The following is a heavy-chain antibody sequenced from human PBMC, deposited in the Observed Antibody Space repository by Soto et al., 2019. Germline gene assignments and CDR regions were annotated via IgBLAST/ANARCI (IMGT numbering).Heavy chain of an antibody. V-gene: IGHV4-31*03. CDR3: ARDRGRTVTTSYYQYYGMDV. J-gene: IGHJ6*02. Sequence: QVQLQESGPGLVKPSQTLSLTCTVSGGSISSGGYYWSWIRQHPGKGLEWIGYISYSGSTNYNRSLKSRVTISLDTSKNRFSLKLSSVTAADTAVYYCARDRGRTVTTSYYQYYGMDVWGQGTTVTVSS. D-gene: IGHD4-17*01. CDR2: ISYSGST. CDR1: GGSISSGGYY.